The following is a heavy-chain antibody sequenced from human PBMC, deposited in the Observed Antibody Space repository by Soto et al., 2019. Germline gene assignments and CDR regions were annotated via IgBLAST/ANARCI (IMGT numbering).Heavy chain of an antibody. Sequence: GGSLRLSCTASGFTFGDYAMSWFRQAPGKGLEWVGFIRSKAYGGTTEYAASVKGRFTISRDDSKSIAYLQMNSLKTEDTAVYYCTRGPPHIVVVIEGWFDPWGQGTLVTVSS. J-gene: IGHJ5*02. D-gene: IGHD2-21*01. CDR1: GFTFGDYA. CDR2: IRSKAYGGTT. V-gene: IGHV3-49*03. CDR3: TRGPPHIVVVIEGWFDP.